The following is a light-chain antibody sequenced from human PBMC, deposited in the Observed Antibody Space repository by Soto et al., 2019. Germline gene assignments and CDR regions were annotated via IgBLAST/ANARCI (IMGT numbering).Light chain of an antibody. CDR3: ASYTSSISYV. J-gene: IGLJ1*01. V-gene: IGLV2-14*01. Sequence: QSALTQSASVSGSPGQSITISCTGTSSDVGGYNRVSWYQQNPGKAPKLMIYEVRNRPSGVSNRFSGSKSGNTASLTISGLQAEDEADYYCASYTSSISYVFGTGTKLTVL. CDR2: EVR. CDR1: SSDVGGYNR.